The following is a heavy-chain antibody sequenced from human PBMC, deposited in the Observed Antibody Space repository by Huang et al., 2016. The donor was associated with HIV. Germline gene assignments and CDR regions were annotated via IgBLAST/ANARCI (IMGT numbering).Heavy chain of an antibody. CDR2: IYYIGNV. Sequence: QLQLQESGPGLVKPSETLSLTCTVSGGSFSSSSYYWGWIRQSPGKGLEWIGSIYYIGNVYHNPALKSRVTMSVDRSSNQFSLKLHSVTAADTAVYYCASRTTVTTTSNYHYFYMDVWDKGTTVIVSS. V-gene: IGHV4-39*01. J-gene: IGHJ6*03. CDR1: GGSFSSSSYY. D-gene: IGHD4-17*01. CDR3: ASRTTVTTTSNYHYFYMDV.